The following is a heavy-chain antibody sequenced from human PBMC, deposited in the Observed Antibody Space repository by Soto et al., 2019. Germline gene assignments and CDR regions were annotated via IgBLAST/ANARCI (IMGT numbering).Heavy chain of an antibody. CDR2: IIPIFGTA. V-gene: IGHV1-69*01. CDR1: GGTFSSYA. CDR3: ARTLHLSIAAACTYVNWFDP. D-gene: IGHD6-13*01. J-gene: IGHJ5*02. Sequence: QVQLVQSGAEVKKPGSSVKVSCKASGGTFSSYAISWVRQAPGQGLEWMGGIIPIFGTANYAQKFQGRVTITADESTSTAYMELSSLRSEDTAVYYCARTLHLSIAAACTYVNWFDPWGQGTLVTVSS.